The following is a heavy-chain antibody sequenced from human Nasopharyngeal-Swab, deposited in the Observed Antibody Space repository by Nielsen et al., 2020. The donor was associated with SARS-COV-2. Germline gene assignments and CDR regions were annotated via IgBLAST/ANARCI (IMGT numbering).Heavy chain of an antibody. V-gene: IGHV3-23*01. J-gene: IGHJ4*02. CDR3: AKLGGGVGY. CDR2: ISFRGATK. Sequence: WIRQPPGKGLEWISGISFRGATKYYADSVKGRFTVSRDNSKNTLYLQMNILRADDTALYYCAKLGGGVGYWGQGALVTVSS. D-gene: IGHD3-16*01.